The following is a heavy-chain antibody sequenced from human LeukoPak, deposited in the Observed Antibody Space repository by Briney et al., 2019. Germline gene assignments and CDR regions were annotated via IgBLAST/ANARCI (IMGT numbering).Heavy chain of an antibody. CDR2: IYGRGGT. V-gene: IGHV4-61*10. D-gene: IGHD2-21*02. Sequence: SETLSLTCTVSGDSISSGSYYWSWIRQPAGKGLEWIGRIYGRGGTNYNPSLKSRVTISVDTSKNQFSLKLSSVTAADTAVYYCAREYEGDSNWFDPWGQGTLVTVSS. CDR3: AREYEGDSNWFDP. CDR1: GDSISSGSYY. J-gene: IGHJ5*02.